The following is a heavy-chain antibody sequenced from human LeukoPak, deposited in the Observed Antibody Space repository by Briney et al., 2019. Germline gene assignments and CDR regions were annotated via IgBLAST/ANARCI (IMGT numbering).Heavy chain of an antibody. CDR3: ARDIYYYDSSGYYYFDY. J-gene: IGHJ4*02. Sequence: SVKVSCKASGGTFSSYAISWVRQAPGQGLEWMGRIIPILGIANYAQKFQGRVTITADKSTSAAYMELSSLRSEDTAVYYCARDIYYYDSSGYYYFDYWGQGTLVTVSS. D-gene: IGHD3-22*01. V-gene: IGHV1-69*04. CDR2: IIPILGIA. CDR1: GGTFSSYA.